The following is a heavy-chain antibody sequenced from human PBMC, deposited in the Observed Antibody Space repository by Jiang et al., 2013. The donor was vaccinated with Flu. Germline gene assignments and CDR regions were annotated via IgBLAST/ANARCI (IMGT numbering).Heavy chain of an antibody. Sequence: GAEVKKPGASVKVSCKASGYTFTSYAMHWVRQAPGQRLEWMGWINAGNGNTKYSQKFQGRVTITRDTSASTAYMELSSLRSEDTAVYYCAREYDSSGYTFDYWGQGTLVTVSS. D-gene: IGHD3-22*01. CDR1: GYTFTSYA. J-gene: IGHJ4*02. CDR2: INAGNGNT. CDR3: AREYDSSGYTFDY. V-gene: IGHV1-3*01.